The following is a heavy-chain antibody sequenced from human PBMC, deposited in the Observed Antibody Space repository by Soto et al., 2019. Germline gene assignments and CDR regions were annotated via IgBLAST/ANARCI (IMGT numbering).Heavy chain of an antibody. CDR2: INAGNGNT. V-gene: IGHV1-3*01. Sequence: EASVKVSCKASGYSFPSYAMHWVRQAPGQRLEWMGWINAGNGNTKYSQKFQGRVTITRDTSASTAYMELSSLRSEDTAVYYCARGYFDWLPRVHDAFDIWGQGTMVTVSS. D-gene: IGHD3-9*01. CDR3: ARGYFDWLPRVHDAFDI. CDR1: GYSFPSYA. J-gene: IGHJ3*02.